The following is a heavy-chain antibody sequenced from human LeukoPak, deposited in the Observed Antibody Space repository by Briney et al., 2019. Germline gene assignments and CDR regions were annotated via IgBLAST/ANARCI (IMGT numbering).Heavy chain of an antibody. J-gene: IGHJ4*02. CDR3: ARQDHIISH. Sequence: GGSLRLSCAASGFTFSDYSMSWIRQAPGKGLEWVSYIRSSGNTIYYADSVKGRFTISRDNAKNSLYLQMNSLRAEDTAVYYCARQDHIISHWGQGTLVIVSS. CDR2: IRSSGNTI. V-gene: IGHV3-11*04. D-gene: IGHD1-14*01. CDR1: GFTFSDYS.